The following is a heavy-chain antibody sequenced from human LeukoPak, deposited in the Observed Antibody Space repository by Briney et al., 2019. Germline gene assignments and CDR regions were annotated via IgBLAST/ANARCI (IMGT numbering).Heavy chain of an antibody. CDR1: GFTFNRYS. V-gene: IGHV3-7*01. J-gene: IGHJ3*01. D-gene: IGHD6-13*01. Sequence: PGGSLRLSCAASGFTFNRYSMNWVRQAPGKGLEWVANIKQDGSEKYYVDSVKGRFTISRDNAKNSLYLQMNSLRAEDTAVYYCARGQWVAATWGQGTMVTVSS. CDR3: ARGQWVAAT. CDR2: IKQDGSEK.